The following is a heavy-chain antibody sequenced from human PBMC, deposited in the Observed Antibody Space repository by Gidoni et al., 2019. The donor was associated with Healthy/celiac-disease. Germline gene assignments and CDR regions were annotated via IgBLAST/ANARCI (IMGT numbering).Heavy chain of an antibody. CDR3: ARKDTAMVTDY. D-gene: IGHD5-18*01. CDR1: GGSISSRSYY. Sequence: QLQLHESGPGLVKPSETLSLTCTVSGGSISSRSYYWGWIRPPPGKGLEWIGSIYYSGSTYYNPSLKSRVTISVDTSKNQFSLKLSSVTAADTAVYYCARKDTAMVTDYWGQGTLVTVSS. V-gene: IGHV4-39*07. J-gene: IGHJ4*02. CDR2: IYYSGST.